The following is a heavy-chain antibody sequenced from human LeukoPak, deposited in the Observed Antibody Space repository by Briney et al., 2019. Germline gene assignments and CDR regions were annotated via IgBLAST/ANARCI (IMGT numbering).Heavy chain of an antibody. D-gene: IGHD1-26*01. J-gene: IGHJ3*02. CDR1: GFTFSSYW. CDR2: IKQDGSEK. CDR3: AKSDSGSYYSAFDI. Sequence: GGSLRLSCAASGFTFSSYWMSWVRQAPGKGLEWVANIKQDGSEKYYVDSVKGRFTISRDNARNSLYLQMNSLRAEDTAVYYCAKSDSGSYYSAFDIWGQGTMVTVSS. V-gene: IGHV3-7*01.